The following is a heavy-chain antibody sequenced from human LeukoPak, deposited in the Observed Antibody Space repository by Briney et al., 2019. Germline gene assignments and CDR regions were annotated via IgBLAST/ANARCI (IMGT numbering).Heavy chain of an antibody. J-gene: IGHJ4*02. V-gene: IGHV3-48*03. CDR3: ARELPAYGGYDGSGYLDH. D-gene: IGHD3-22*01. CDR1: GFTFSSYE. CDR2: ISSSGSII. Sequence: PGGSLRLSCAASGFTFSSYEMNWVRQAPGKGLEWVSYISSSGSIIYYVDSVKGRFTISRDNAKNSLYLQMNSLRAEDTAVYYCARELPAYGGYDGSGYLDHWGQGTLVTVSS.